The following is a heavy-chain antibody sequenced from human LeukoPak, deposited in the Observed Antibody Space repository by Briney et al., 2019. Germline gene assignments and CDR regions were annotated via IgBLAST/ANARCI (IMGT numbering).Heavy chain of an antibody. CDR1: GGSFSGYY. CDR3: ARHFLAARTFDY. J-gene: IGHJ4*02. CDR2: IYHSGST. V-gene: IGHV4-38-2*01. D-gene: IGHD6-6*01. Sequence: PSETLSLTCAVYGGSFSGYYWGWIRQPPGKGLEWIGSIYHSGSTYYNPSLKSRVTISVDTSKNQFSLKLSSVTAADTAVYYCARHFLAARTFDYWGQGTLVTVSS.